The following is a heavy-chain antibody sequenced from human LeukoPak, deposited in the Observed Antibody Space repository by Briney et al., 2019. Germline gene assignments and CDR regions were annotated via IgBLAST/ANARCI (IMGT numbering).Heavy chain of an antibody. D-gene: IGHD2-15*01. J-gene: IGHJ3*02. V-gene: IGHV3-7*01. Sequence: GGSLRLSCAASGFTFSNDWMTWIRQPPGKGLEWVANIKRDGSEKHYVDSVEGRFTISRDNAENSLYLQMNSLRAEDTAVYYCARDFSPSTRGSDCRGGRCYYDAFDIWGQGTVVTVSS. CDR1: GFTFSNDW. CDR2: IKRDGSEK. CDR3: ARDFSPSTRGSDCRGGRCYYDAFDI.